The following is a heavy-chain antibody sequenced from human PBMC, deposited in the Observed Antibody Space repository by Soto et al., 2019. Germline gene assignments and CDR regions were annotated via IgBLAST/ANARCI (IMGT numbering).Heavy chain of an antibody. CDR1: GFTFSTYW. V-gene: IGHV3-74*01. Sequence: EVQLVESGGGLVQPGGSLRLSCAASGFTFSTYWMHWVRQAPGKGLVWVSRIKNDGSGTYYVDSVEGRFTISRDNAKNTLYLQMNSLGAGDTAVYYCVRGDGDYYDGNGYLGRHWGQGTLVTGSS. CDR3: VRGDGDYYDGNGYLGRH. J-gene: IGHJ4*02. CDR2: IKNDGSGT. D-gene: IGHD3-22*01.